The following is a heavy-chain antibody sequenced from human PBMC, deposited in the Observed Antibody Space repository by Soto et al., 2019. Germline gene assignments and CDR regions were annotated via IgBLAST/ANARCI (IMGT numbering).Heavy chain of an antibody. CDR3: ARGRVIKSGYPHGYYYYYYMDV. Sequence: ASVKVSCKASGYTFTSYAMHWVRQAPGQRLEWMGWINAGNGNTKYSQKFQGRVTITRDTSASTAYMELSSLRSEDTAVYYCARGRVIKSGYPHGYYYYYYMDVWGKGTTVTVSS. CDR2: INAGNGNT. V-gene: IGHV1-3*01. CDR1: GYTFTSYA. J-gene: IGHJ6*03. D-gene: IGHD5-12*01.